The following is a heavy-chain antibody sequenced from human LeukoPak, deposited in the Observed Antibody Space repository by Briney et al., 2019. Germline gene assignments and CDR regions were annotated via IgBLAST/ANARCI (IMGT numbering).Heavy chain of an antibody. D-gene: IGHD3-10*01. Sequence: GGSLRLSCAASGFTFSSYAMSWVRQAPGKGLEWVSAISGSGGSTYYADSVKGRFTISRDNSKNTLYLQMNSLRAEDTALYYCVKSMVRVDGGMDVWGQGTTVTVSS. V-gene: IGHV3-23*01. CDR2: ISGSGGST. J-gene: IGHJ6*02. CDR1: GFTFSSYA. CDR3: VKSMVRVDGGMDV.